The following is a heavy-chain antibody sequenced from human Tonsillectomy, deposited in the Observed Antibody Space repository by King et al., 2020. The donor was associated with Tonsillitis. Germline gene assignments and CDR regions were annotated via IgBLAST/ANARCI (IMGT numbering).Heavy chain of an antibody. Sequence: EVQLVESGGGLVQPGESLRLSCAASGFTFSSCAMTWVRQAPGKGLEWVSAISGGGGSTYYADSVKGRFTISRDNSKNTLYLQMNSLRAEDTAVYYCAKVRRGTGDLVRADWYFDLWGRGTLVTVSS. D-gene: IGHD7-27*01. V-gene: IGHV3-23*04. CDR1: GFTFSSCA. CDR3: AKVRRGTGDLVRADWYFDL. J-gene: IGHJ2*01. CDR2: ISGGGGST.